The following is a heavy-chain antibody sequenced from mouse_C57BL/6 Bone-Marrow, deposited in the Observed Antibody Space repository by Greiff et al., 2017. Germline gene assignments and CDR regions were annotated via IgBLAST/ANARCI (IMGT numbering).Heavy chain of an antibody. V-gene: IGHV6-3*01. Sequence: DVMLVESGGGLVQPGGSMKLSCVASGFTFSNYWMNWVRQSPEKGLEWVAQIRLKSDNYATHYAESVKGRFTISRDDSKSSVYLQMNNLRAEDTGIYYCTEDRGGNRDYWGQGTTLTVSS. CDR3: TEDRGGNRDY. CDR2: IRLKSDNYAT. CDR1: GFTFSNYW. J-gene: IGHJ2*01. D-gene: IGHD1-1*02.